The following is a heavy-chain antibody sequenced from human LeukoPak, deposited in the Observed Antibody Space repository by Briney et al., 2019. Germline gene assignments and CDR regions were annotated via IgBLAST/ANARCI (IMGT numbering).Heavy chain of an antibody. J-gene: IGHJ4*02. CDR1: GFTFSRYW. CDR2: IASDGAIT. CDR3: VAGGVGNFDY. Sequence: GGSLRLSCAASGFTFSRYWMPWIRPAAGKGLVWVSRIASDGAITNYADSVKGRFTISRDSDKNTLYLQMNRLSAEDTAVYHCVAGGVGNFDYWGQGTLVTVSS. D-gene: IGHD2-15*01. V-gene: IGHV3-74*01.